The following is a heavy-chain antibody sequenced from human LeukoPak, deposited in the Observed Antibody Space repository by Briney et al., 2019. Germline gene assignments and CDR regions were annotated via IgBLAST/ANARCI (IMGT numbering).Heavy chain of an antibody. CDR1: GFTFCSYS. Sequence: RTGGSLRLSCAASGFTFCSYSMNWVRQAPGKGLEWVSHISGGSGYIYYADSVKGRFTISRDNAKNSLYLQMNSLRAEDTAVYYCARAIAVAEGYWGQGALVTVSS. CDR2: ISGGSGYI. V-gene: IGHV3-21*01. J-gene: IGHJ4*02. CDR3: ARAIAVAEGY. D-gene: IGHD6-19*01.